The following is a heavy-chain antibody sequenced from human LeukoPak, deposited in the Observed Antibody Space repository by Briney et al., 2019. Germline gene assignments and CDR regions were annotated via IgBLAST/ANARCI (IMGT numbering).Heavy chain of an antibody. CDR3: ARDSPRDSSGWYPPYYYYYYMDV. CDR2: IYTSGST. J-gene: IGHJ6*03. Sequence: SETLSLTCTVSGGSISSGSYYWSWIRQPAGKGLEWIGRIYTSGSTNYNPSLKSRVTISVDTSKNQFSLKPSSVTAADTAVYYCARDSPRDSSGWYPPYYYYYYMDVWGKGTTVTVSS. CDR1: GGSISSGSYY. D-gene: IGHD6-19*01. V-gene: IGHV4-61*02.